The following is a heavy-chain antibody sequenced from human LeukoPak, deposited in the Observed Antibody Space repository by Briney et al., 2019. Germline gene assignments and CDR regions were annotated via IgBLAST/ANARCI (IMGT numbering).Heavy chain of an antibody. J-gene: IGHJ2*01. CDR3: AVAGLSYWYFDL. CDR1: GFTFSSYS. D-gene: IGHD6-19*01. CDR2: ISRSSDYT. V-gene: IGHV3-21*01. Sequence: PGGSLRLPCAASGFTFSSYSMNWVRQAPGKGLEWVSSISRSSDYTYYADSVKGRFTISRDNAKNSLYLQMNSLRAEDTAVYYCAVAGLSYWYFDLWSRGTLVTVSS.